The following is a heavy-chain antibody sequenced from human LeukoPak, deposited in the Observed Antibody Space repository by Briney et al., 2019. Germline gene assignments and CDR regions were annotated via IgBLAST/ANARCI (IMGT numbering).Heavy chain of an antibody. J-gene: IGHJ4*02. V-gene: IGHV3-21*01. Sequence: PGGSLRLSCAASGFTFSSHSMNWVRQAPGKGLEWVSYISSSSSYIYYADSVKGRFAISRDNAKNSLNLQMNSLRAEDSAIYYCARDPRLEISGMVIDMLDYWGRGTLVTVSS. CDR3: ARDPRLEISGMVIDMLDY. D-gene: IGHD3-3*01. CDR2: ISSSSSYI. CDR1: GFTFSSHS.